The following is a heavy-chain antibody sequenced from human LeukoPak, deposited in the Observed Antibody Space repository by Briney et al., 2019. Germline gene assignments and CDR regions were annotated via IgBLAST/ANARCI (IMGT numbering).Heavy chain of an antibody. D-gene: IGHD3-3*01. CDR2: ISSNGGST. J-gene: IGHJ4*02. CDR3: VKDRQIRFLEWLFSY. Sequence: GGSLRLSCSASGFAFSSYAMHWVRQAPGKGLEYVSAISSNGGSTYYADSVKGRFTISRDNSKNTLYLQMSSLRAEDTAVYYCVKDRQIRFLEWLFSYWGQGTLVTVSS. V-gene: IGHV3-64D*09. CDR1: GFAFSSYA.